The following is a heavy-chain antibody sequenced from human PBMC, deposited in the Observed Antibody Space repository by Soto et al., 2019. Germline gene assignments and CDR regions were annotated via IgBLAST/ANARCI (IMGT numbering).Heavy chain of an antibody. J-gene: IGHJ5*02. D-gene: IGHD4-17*01. CDR1: VFTFSSYA. CDR3: APMTTVTTVWFDP. Sequence: PGGSLRHSFAASVFTFSSYAMSWVRQAPGKGLEWVSAISGSGGSTYYADSVKGRFTISRDNSKNTLYLQMNSLRAEDTAVYYCAPMTTVTTVWFDPWGQGKLVTAS. CDR2: ISGSGGST. V-gene: IGHV3-23*01.